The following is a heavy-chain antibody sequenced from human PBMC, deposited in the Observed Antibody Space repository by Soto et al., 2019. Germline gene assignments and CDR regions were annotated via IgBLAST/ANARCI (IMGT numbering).Heavy chain of an antibody. V-gene: IGHV4-30-4*01. CDR3: ARWVEVSLDYFDS. CDR2: IYYSGRT. Sequence: SETLSLTCSVSGGSISSGDYYWSWIRQPPGKGLEWIGYIYYSGRTYYNPSLKSRVSISVDTSKNQFSLYLSSMTAADTAIYYCARWVEVSLDYFDSWGQGTPVTVSS. J-gene: IGHJ4*02. CDR1: GGSISSGDYY. D-gene: IGHD2-15*01.